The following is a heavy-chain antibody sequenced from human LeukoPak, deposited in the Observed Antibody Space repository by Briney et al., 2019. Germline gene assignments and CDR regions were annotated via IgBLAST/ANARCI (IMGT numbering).Heavy chain of an antibody. J-gene: IGHJ5*02. Sequence: PSETLSLTCPVSGGSITTSSYYWGWIRQPPEKGLEWIGSIYYTGGTYYSPSLKSRVTISVDTSKNQFSLKLSSVTAADTAVYYCARDRVYGSGSHNWFDPWGQGTLVTVSS. CDR1: GGSITTSSYY. V-gene: IGHV4-39*07. CDR2: IYYTGGT. D-gene: IGHD3-10*01. CDR3: ARDRVYGSGSHNWFDP.